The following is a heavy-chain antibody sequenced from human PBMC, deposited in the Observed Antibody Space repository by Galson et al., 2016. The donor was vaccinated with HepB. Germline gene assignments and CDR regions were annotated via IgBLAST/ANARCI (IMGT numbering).Heavy chain of an antibody. CDR3: ARGGVSGNYAWREAED. J-gene: IGHJ4*02. CDR2: MNPNSGNT. D-gene: IGHD3-22*01. CDR1: GYTFTNYD. Sequence: SVKVSCKASGYTFTNYDMNWVRQATGQGLEWMGWMNPNSGNTGYAQNFQGRVTMTRDTSISTDYMELSSLRSEDTAVYFCARGGVSGNYAWREAEDWGQGSLVTVSS. V-gene: IGHV1-8*01.